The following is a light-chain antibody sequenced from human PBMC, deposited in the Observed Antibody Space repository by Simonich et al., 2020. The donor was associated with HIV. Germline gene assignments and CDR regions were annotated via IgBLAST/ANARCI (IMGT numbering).Light chain of an antibody. CDR2: KTS. CDR1: QSISSW. CDR3: QHYNNYLYT. V-gene: IGKV1-5*03. Sequence: DIQMTQSPSTLSASVGDRVTITCRASQSISSWLAWYQQKPGKAPKLLIYKTSTLESGVTSRFSGSGSGTEFTLTISSLQPDDFATYYCQHYNNYLYTFGQGTKLEI. J-gene: IGKJ2*01.